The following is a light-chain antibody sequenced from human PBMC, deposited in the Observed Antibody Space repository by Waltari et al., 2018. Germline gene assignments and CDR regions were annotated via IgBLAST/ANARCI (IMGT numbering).Light chain of an antibody. V-gene: IGLV1-47*01. Sequence: QSVLSQPPSASGTPGQRVTIPCSGSSPTIGSNYVFWYQQPPGTAPKLLIHRNNQRPSGVPDRFSASKSGTSASLVISGLRSEDEADYYCTAWDNSLSANVFGSGSKVTVL. J-gene: IGLJ6*01. CDR1: SPTIGSNY. CDR3: TAWDNSLSANV. CDR2: RNN.